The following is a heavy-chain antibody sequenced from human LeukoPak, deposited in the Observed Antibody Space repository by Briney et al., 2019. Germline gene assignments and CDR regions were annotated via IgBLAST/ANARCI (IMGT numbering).Heavy chain of an antibody. CDR2: ISAIGTTL. V-gene: IGHV3-11*04. CDR3: ARDRARWLLSYPDQ. CDR1: GFNFSDYY. D-gene: IGHD5-24*01. Sequence: GGSLRLSCAASGFNFSDYYMSWIRQAPGKGLEWVSYISAIGTTLYYADSVKGRFTISRDNAKNSLSLQMDSLRAAYTAVYYCARDRARWLLSYPDQWGQGTLVTVSS. J-gene: IGHJ4*02.